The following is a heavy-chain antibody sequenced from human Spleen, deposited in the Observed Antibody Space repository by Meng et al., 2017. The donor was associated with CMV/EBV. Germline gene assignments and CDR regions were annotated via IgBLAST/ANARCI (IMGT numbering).Heavy chain of an antibody. CDR1: GFTFSSYE. CDR3: ARETVVVVFDAFDM. V-gene: IGHV3-48*03. CDR2: ISRNGSSI. D-gene: IGHD2-2*01. J-gene: IGHJ3*02. Sequence: GESLKISCAASGFTFSSYEMNWVRQAPGKGLEWVSYISRNGSSIYYADSVKGRFTISRDNAKNSVYLQMNSLRAEDTAVYYCARETVVVVFDAFDMWGQGTMVTVS.